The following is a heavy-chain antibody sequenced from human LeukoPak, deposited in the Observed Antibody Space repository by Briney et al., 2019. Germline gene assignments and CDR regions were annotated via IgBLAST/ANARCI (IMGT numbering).Heavy chain of an antibody. J-gene: IGHJ4*02. CDR3: ARDRGPYCSGGSCYNY. D-gene: IGHD2-15*01. Sequence: PRGSLRLSCAASGFTFSSYSMNWVRQAPGKGLEWVSYISSSSSTIYYADSVKGRFTISRDNAKNSLYLQMNGLRAEDTAVYYCARDRGPYCSGGSCYNYWGQGTLVTVSS. CDR2: ISSSSSTI. CDR1: GFTFSSYS. V-gene: IGHV3-48*01.